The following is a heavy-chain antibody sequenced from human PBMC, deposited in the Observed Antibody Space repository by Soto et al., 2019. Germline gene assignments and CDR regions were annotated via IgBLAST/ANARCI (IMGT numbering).Heavy chain of an antibody. CDR2: FYYSGST. Sequence: QVQLQESGPGLVRPSETLSLTCTVSGGSVSGGSYFWSWVRQPPGKGLEWIGYFYYSGSTKYNPSLKSRVTILEDTSQTQFPLKLNSVTAADTAVYYCAREGRMGTFDYWGQGALGTVSS. J-gene: IGHJ4*02. CDR3: AREGRMGTFDY. D-gene: IGHD1-1*01. V-gene: IGHV4-61*01. CDR1: GGSVSGGSYF.